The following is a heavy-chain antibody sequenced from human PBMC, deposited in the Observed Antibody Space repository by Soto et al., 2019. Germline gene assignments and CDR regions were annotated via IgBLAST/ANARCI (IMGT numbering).Heavy chain of an antibody. CDR3: AKTYDFWSPNWFDP. J-gene: IGHJ5*02. V-gene: IGHV4-59*01. CDR2: IYYSGST. CDR1: GGSISSYY. D-gene: IGHD3-3*01. Sequence: SETLSLTCSVLGGSISSYYWSWIRQPPGKGLEWIGYIYYSGSTNYNPSLKSRVTISVDTSKNQFSLKLSSVTAADTAVYYCAKTYDFWSPNWFDPWGQGTLVTVS.